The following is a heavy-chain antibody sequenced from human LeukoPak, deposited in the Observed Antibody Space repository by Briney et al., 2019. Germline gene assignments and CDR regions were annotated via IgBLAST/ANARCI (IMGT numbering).Heavy chain of an antibody. V-gene: IGHV1-2*02. CDR3: TRDRTDYYDSNDYYPNWFDP. CDR2: ITPYNDDT. J-gene: IGHJ5*02. Sequence: GESLKISCKASGYTFTAHYIHWVRRAPGQGLEWMGWITPYNDDTNYARKFQGRVTMTRDTSMTTVYMELNKLTSDDTAVYYCTRDRTDYYDSNDYYPNWFDPWGQGTLVTVSS. D-gene: IGHD3-22*01. CDR1: GYTFTAHY.